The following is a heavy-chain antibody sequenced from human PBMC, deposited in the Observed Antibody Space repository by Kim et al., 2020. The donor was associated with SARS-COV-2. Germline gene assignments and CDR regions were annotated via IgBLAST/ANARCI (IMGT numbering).Heavy chain of an antibody. Sequence: GGSLRLSCSASGFTFSRYGLHWVRQAPGKGPEYVSAISSYGGSTYYVDSVKGRFTISRDNSRDTLYLQMSSLRPEDTAVYYCARLGYCSGDHCYYDYWGQGTLVTVSS. CDR3: ARLGYCSGDHCYYDY. D-gene: IGHD2-15*01. CDR2: ISSYGGST. V-gene: IGHV3-64D*09. CDR1: GFTFSRYG. J-gene: IGHJ4*02.